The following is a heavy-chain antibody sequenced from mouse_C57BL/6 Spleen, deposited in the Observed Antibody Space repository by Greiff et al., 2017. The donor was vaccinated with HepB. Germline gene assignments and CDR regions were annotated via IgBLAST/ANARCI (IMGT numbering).Heavy chain of an antibody. J-gene: IGHJ2*01. CDR2: INPYNGGT. D-gene: IGHD4-1*01. CDR1: GYTFTDYY. Sequence: VQLQQSGPVLVKPGASVKMSCKASGYTFTDYYMNWVKQSHGKSLEWIGVINPYNGGTSYNQKFKGKATLTVDKSSSTAYMELNSLTSEDSAVYYCARYRTGLDYWGQGTTLTVSS. V-gene: IGHV1-19*01. CDR3: ARYRTGLDY.